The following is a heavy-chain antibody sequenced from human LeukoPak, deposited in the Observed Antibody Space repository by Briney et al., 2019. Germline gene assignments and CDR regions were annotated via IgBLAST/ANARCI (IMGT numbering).Heavy chain of an antibody. J-gene: IGHJ4*02. CDR2: IIPIFGTA. Sequence: ASVKVSCKASGGTFSSYAISWVRQAPGQGLEWMGGIIPIFGTANHAQKFQGRVTITADESTSTAYMELSSLRSEDTAVYYCARGPDSSGWYLSDYWGQGTLVTVSS. CDR1: GGTFSSYA. D-gene: IGHD6-19*01. V-gene: IGHV1-69*13. CDR3: ARGPDSSGWYLSDY.